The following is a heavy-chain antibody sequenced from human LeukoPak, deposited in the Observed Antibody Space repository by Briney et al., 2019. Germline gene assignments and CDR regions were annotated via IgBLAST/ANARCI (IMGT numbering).Heavy chain of an antibody. CDR3: ARQTAMGRSGDY. Sequence: GESLKISCKASGYSFTSYWIGWVRQMPGKGLEWMGIIDPSDSETRYTPSFQGQVTTSVDKSPTTADLQWNSLKASDTAMYYCARQTAMGRSGDYWGQGTLVTVSS. J-gene: IGHJ4*02. D-gene: IGHD5-18*01. V-gene: IGHV5-51*01. CDR1: GYSFTSYW. CDR2: IDPSDSET.